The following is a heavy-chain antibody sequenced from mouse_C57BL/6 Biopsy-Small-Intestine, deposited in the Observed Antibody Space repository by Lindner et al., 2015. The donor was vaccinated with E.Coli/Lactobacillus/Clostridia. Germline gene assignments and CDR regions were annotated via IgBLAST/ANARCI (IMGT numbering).Heavy chain of an antibody. CDR1: GYRFVYYG. CDR3: ARDRGNYDSSLIPLDN. Sequence: SVKVSCKISGYRFVYYGISWVRQAPGQGLEWMGWISTSNGNTKYIQKFQDRIIMTTDTSTNTAYMELRALTSDDTAVYYCARDRGNYDSSLIPLDNWGQGTLVTVSS. CDR2: ISTSNGNT. J-gene: IGHJ4*01. V-gene: IGHV1-4*02. D-gene: IGHD1-1*01.